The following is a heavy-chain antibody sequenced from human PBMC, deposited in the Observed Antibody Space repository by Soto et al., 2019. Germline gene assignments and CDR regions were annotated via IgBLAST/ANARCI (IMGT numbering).Heavy chain of an antibody. V-gene: IGHV1-18*04. Sequence: ASVKVSCKASGYTFTNYGIRWVRQAPGQGLEWVGWISAYNADTNYAQNLQGRVTMTTDTSTSTAYMELRSLRSDDTAVYYCARDRSVVVPGAIPTYYYYGMDVWGQGTTVTVSS. CDR2: ISAYNADT. J-gene: IGHJ6*02. CDR1: GYTFTNYG. D-gene: IGHD2-2*01. CDR3: ARDRSVVVPGAIPTYYYYGMDV.